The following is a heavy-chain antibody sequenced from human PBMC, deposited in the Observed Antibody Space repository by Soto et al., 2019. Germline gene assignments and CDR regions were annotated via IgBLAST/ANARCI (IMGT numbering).Heavy chain of an antibody. CDR3: LCGGNFFAY. CDR1: GFTFSTYW. Sequence: EVQLVESGGGLVQPGESLRLSCAASGFTFSTYWMTWVRQPPGKGLEWVANIDQDGSERYYVDSVRGRFTISRDNAKNSLYLQMNSLGVEDTAVYYCLCGGNFFAYWGQGTLVTVSP. CDR2: IDQDGSER. D-gene: IGHD3-16*01. V-gene: IGHV3-7*01. J-gene: IGHJ4*02.